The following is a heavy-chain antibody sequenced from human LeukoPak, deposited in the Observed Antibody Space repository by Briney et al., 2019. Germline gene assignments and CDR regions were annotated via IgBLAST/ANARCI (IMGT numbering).Heavy chain of an antibody. CDR2: ISSNGDNT. Sequence: GGSLRLSCSASGFTFSSYAMHWVRQAPGKGLEYVSAISSNGDNTYYTDSVKGRFTISRDNSKNTLYLQMSSLRTEDTAVYYCVNGRDSSGWYAYYFDHWGQGTLVTVSS. V-gene: IGHV3-64D*06. D-gene: IGHD6-19*01. CDR3: VNGRDSSGWYAYYFDH. CDR1: GFTFSSYA. J-gene: IGHJ4*02.